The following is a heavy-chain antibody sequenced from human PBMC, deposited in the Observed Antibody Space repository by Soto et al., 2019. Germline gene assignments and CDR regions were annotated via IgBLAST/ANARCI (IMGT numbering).Heavy chain of an antibody. D-gene: IGHD3-16*02. CDR3: AKDRHRDYDYVWGSYRPNWFDP. J-gene: IGHJ5*02. Sequence: PGGSLRLSCAASGFTFSSYAMSWVRQAPGKGLEWVSAISGSGGSTYYADSVKGRFTISRDNSKNTLYLQMNSLRAEDTAVYYCAKDRHRDYDYVWGSYRPNWFDPWGQGTLVTVSS. CDR1: GFTFSSYA. CDR2: ISGSGGST. V-gene: IGHV3-23*01.